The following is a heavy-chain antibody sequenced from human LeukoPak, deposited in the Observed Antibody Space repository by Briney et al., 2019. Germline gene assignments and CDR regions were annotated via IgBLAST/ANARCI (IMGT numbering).Heavy chain of an antibody. CDR2: ISYDGSNK. V-gene: IGHV3-30-3*01. Sequence: GGSLRLSCAASGFTFSSYAMHWVRQAPGKGLEWVAVISYDGSNKYYADSVKGRFTISRDNSKNTLYLQMNSLRAEDTAVYYCARDSTYYYDSSEYYFDYWGQGTLVTVSS. J-gene: IGHJ4*02. D-gene: IGHD3-22*01. CDR3: ARDSTYYYDSSEYYFDY. CDR1: GFTFSSYA.